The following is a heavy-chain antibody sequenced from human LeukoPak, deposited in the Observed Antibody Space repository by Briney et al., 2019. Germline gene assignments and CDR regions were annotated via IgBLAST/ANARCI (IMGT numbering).Heavy chain of an antibody. CDR1: GFTFSTYD. Sequence: QPGGYLRLSCAASGFTFSTYDMSWVRQAPGKGLQWVACIGGSGGAIYYADSVKGRFTISRDNSKSTLYLQMNSLRADDTAIYYCAKWMSRVQAFDIWGQGTMVTVS. V-gene: IGHV3-23*01. D-gene: IGHD2-2*03. CDR3: AKWMSRVQAFDI. J-gene: IGHJ3*02. CDR2: IGGSGGAI.